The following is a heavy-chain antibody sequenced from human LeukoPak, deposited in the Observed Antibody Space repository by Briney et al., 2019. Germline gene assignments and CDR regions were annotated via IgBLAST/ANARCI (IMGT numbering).Heavy chain of an antibody. CDR3: ARTYDFGRGPPGDAFDN. V-gene: IGHV3-48*01. D-gene: IGHD3-3*01. CDR2: IDARSGIT. Sequence: GGSLRLSCATSGFTFTIFGINWVCQAPGKGPEWVSYIDARSGITYYADSVQGRFTISRDNAKESVFLQMNGLRVDDTAVYYCARTYDFGRGPPGDAFDNWGQGTPVIVSS. J-gene: IGHJ3*02. CDR1: GFTFTIFG.